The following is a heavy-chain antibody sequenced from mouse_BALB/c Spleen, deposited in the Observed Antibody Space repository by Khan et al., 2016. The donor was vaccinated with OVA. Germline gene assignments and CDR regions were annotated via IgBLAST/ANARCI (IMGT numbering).Heavy chain of an antibody. V-gene: IGHV3-6*02. J-gene: IGHJ3*01. CDR1: GYSITSGYY. Sequence: EVKLLESGPGLVKPSQSLSLTCSVTGYSITSGYYWNWIRQFPGNTLEWMGYINYGGNNNYNPSLKNRISITRDTSKNQFFLRLNSVTAEDSTTYYCARGGRWFDYWGQGTLVTVSA. CDR2: INYGGNN. CDR3: ARGGRWFDY.